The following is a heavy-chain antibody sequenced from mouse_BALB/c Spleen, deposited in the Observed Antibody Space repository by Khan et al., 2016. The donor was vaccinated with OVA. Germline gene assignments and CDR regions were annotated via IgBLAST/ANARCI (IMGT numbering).Heavy chain of an antibody. Sequence: EVQLQESGPGLVKPSQSLSLTCSVTDYSITSGYYWNWIRQFPGNKLEWMGYISYDGSNNYNPSLKNRISITRDTSKNQFFLKLNSVTTSDTATYCAGYPRRYAGYYFDYWGQGTTLTVSS. CDR2: ISYDGSN. V-gene: IGHV3-6*02. J-gene: IGHJ2*01. CDR1: DYSITSGYY. D-gene: IGHD2-14*01. CDR3: GYPRRYAGYYFDY.